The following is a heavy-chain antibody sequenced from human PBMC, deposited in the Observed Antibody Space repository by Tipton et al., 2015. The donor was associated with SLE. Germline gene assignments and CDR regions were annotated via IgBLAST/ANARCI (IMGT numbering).Heavy chain of an antibody. Sequence: LRLSCTVSGGSISSGGYYWSWIRQHPGKGLEWIGYIYYSGSTYYNPSLKSRVTISVDTSKNQFSLKLSSVTAADTAVYYCARIAVAGPYWYFDLWGRGTLVTVSS. CDR2: IYYSGST. CDR1: GGSISSGGYY. CDR3: ARIAVAGPYWYFDL. D-gene: IGHD6-19*01. J-gene: IGHJ2*01. V-gene: IGHV4-31*02.